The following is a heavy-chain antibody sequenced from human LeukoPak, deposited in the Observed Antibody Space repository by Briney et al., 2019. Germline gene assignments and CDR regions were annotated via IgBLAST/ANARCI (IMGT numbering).Heavy chain of an antibody. CDR2: IYTSGST. D-gene: IGHD3-10*01. V-gene: IGHV4-4*07. Sequence: SETLSLTCTVSGGSISSYYWSWIRQPAGKGLEWIGRIYTSGSTNYNPSLKGRVTMSVDTSKNQFSLKLSSVTAADTAVYYCVRRVGDTPYRGYMDVWGKGTTVTVSS. J-gene: IGHJ6*03. CDR1: GGSISSYY. CDR3: VRRVGDTPYRGYMDV.